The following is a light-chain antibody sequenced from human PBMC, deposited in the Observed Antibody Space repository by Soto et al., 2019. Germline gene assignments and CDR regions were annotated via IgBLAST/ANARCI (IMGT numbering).Light chain of an antibody. V-gene: IGLV2-14*01. CDR1: RSDVGGYNY. CDR3: RSYTSFSTYV. J-gene: IGLJ1*01. Sequence: QSALTQTASLFGSTGHSSNISCTGTRSDVGGYNYVSWYQQHPGKAPKLMIYEVSNRPSGVSNRFSGSKSDNTASLTISGLQADDEADYYRRSYTSFSTYVFGTGTKVTVL. CDR2: EVS.